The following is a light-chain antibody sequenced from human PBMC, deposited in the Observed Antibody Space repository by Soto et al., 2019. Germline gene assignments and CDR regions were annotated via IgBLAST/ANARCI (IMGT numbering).Light chain of an antibody. V-gene: IGKV2-30*01. CDR2: RVS. CDR3: VLGTQWPPPFS. CDR1: QSLVYSDGNTY. Sequence: DIVITQSPLSLPVTLGQPASISCRSSQSLVYSDGNTYLHWFQQRPGQSPRRLIYRVSNRDSGVPDRFSGSVSGTDFTLKISRVEAEDVGVYYCVLGTQWPPPFSFGPGTKVEIK. J-gene: IGKJ3*01.